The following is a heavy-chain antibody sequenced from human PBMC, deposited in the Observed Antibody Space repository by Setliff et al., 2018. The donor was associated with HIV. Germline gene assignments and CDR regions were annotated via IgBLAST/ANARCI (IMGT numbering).Heavy chain of an antibody. V-gene: IGHV4-39*01. J-gene: IGHJ5*02. CDR2: IYYSGST. CDR3: ARRDTSTSYWFDP. Sequence: ASETLSLTCTVSGGSISSRSFYWGWVRQPPGKSLEWIGIIYYSGSTYYNPSLNSRVTMSVDTSKNQFSLRLSSVTAADTAVYFCARRDTSTSYWFDPWGQVTLVTVSS. D-gene: IGHD6-6*01. CDR1: GGSISSRSFY.